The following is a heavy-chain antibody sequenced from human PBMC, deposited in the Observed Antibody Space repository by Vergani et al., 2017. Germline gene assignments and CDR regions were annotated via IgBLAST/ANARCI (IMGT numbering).Heavy chain of an antibody. Sequence: QVQLQESGPGLVKPSETLSLTCTVSGDSVISTDYHWDWIRQPPGKGLEWIGSMDYSGSTSYNQSLESRISISFETPKNQFSLRLTSVTAADTAVYYCASKRGACRAAYCHSYDFWGPGTLVGVSS. J-gene: IGHJ4*02. CDR2: MDYSGST. CDR3: ASKRGACRAAYCHSYDF. D-gene: IGHD2-15*01. V-gene: IGHV4-39*01. CDR1: GDSVISTDYH.